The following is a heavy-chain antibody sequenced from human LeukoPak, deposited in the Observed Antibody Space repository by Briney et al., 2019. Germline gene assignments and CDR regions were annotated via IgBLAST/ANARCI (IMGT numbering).Heavy chain of an antibody. CDR3: ARETTLVTGSRFDP. D-gene: IGHD4-23*01. J-gene: IGHJ5*02. CDR1: GYSISSGYY. CDR2: IYHSGST. V-gene: IGHV4-38-2*02. Sequence: SETLSLTCTVSGYSISSGYYWGWVRQPPGKGLEWIGSIYHSGSTYYNPSLKSRVTISVDTSKNQFSLKLSSVTAADTAVYYCARETTLVTGSRFDPWGQGTLVTVSS.